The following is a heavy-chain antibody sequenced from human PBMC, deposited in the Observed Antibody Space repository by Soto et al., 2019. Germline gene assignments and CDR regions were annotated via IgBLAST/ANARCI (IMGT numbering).Heavy chain of an antibody. CDR1: GFTFSSYA. Sequence: PGGSLRLSCAASGFTFSSYAMHWVRQAPGKGLEYVSAISSNGGSTYYANSVKGRFIVSRDNSKNTLYLQMNSLRAEDTAVYYCARAYYDVLTGYYRPYYFDYWGQGTLVTVSS. CDR2: ISSNGGST. V-gene: IGHV3-64*01. J-gene: IGHJ4*02. CDR3: ARAYYDVLTGYYRPYYFDY. D-gene: IGHD3-9*01.